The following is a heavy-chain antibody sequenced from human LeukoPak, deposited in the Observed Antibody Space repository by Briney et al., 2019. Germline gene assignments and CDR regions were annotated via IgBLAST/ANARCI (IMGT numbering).Heavy chain of an antibody. CDR3: SGQVSYYYGMDV. CDR1: GGSVSSGSYY. V-gene: IGHV4-61*01. J-gene: IGHJ6*04. Sequence: PSETLSLTCTVSGGSVSSGSYYWSWIRHPPGKGLEWIGYIYYSGSTNYNPSLKSRVTISVDTSKNQFSLKLSSVTAADTAVYYCSGQVSYYYGMDVWGKGTTVTVSS. CDR2: IYYSGST.